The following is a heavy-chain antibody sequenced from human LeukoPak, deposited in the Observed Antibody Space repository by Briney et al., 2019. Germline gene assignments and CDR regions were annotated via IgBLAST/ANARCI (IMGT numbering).Heavy chain of an antibody. J-gene: IGHJ4*02. CDR3: ARRKVIGVFDC. CDR2: IYYSGST. Sequence: SETLSLTCTVSGGSISSYYWSWIRQPPGKGLEWIGYIYYSGSTNYNPSLKSRVTISVDTSKNQFSLKLSSVTAADTAVYYCARRKVIGVFDCWGQGTLVTVSS. D-gene: IGHD2/OR15-2a*01. V-gene: IGHV4-59*08. CDR1: GGSISSYY.